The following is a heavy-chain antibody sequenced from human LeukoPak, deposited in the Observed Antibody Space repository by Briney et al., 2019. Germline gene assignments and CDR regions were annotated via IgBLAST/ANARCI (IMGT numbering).Heavy chain of an antibody. V-gene: IGHV4-59*01. CDR2: IYYSGST. CDR3: ARTGSTVTMLYPFDH. J-gene: IGHJ4*02. D-gene: IGHD4-17*01. Sequence: SETLSLTCSVSGGSISSYYWSWIRQPPGKGLEWIGYIYYSGSTNYNPSLKSRVSISVDTSKNQFSLKLSSVTAADTAVYYCARTGSTVTMLYPFDHWGQGALVTVSS. CDR1: GGSISSYY.